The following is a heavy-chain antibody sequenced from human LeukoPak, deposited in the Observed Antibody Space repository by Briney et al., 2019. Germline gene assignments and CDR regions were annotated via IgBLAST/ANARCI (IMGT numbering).Heavy chain of an antibody. CDR1: GRSISSYY. D-gene: IGHD3-9*01. CDR3: ARSDDILTGYYPL. V-gene: IGHV4-59*01. CDR2: IYYSGST. J-gene: IGHJ4*02. Sequence: SETLSLTCIVAGRSISSYYWSWIRQPPGKGLEWIGYIYYSGSTNYNPSLKSRVTISVDTSKNQFSLKLSSVTAADTAVYYCARSDDILTGYYPLWGQGTLVTVSS.